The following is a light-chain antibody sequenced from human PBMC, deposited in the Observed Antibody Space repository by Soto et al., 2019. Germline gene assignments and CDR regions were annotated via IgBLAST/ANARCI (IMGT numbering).Light chain of an antibody. J-gene: IGKJ4*01. V-gene: IGKV3D-15*01. CDR3: QQYNNLPRT. Sequence: EIVLTQSPATLSLSPGERATLSCRASQSVSSYLAWYQQKPGQAPRLLIYGASSRATGIPARFSGSGSGTECTLTIGSLQSDDDAVYYCQQYNNLPRTLGGGTKVDI. CDR1: QSVSSY. CDR2: GAS.